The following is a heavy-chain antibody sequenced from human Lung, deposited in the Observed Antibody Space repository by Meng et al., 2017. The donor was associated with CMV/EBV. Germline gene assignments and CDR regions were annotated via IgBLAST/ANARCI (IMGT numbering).Heavy chain of an antibody. Sequence: LXXNVSGVSINTEENFWTWIRQPPGKGLEWIGLITYSGTTYYNSALKSRVTISSDTSTNQFSLNLKSMTAADTAVYYCARDRQQWALGRFYRVDVWGRGTPVTVSS. CDR3: ARDRQQWALGRFYRVDV. V-gene: IGHV4-31*03. J-gene: IGHJ6*02. CDR2: ITYSGTT. CDR1: GVSINTEENF. D-gene: IGHD1/OR15-1a*01.